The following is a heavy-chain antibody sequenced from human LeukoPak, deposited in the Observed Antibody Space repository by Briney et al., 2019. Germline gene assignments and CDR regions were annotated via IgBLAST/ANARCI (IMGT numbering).Heavy chain of an antibody. CDR3: ARERDILTGYYAY. J-gene: IGHJ4*02. Sequence: PGGSLRLSCAASGFTFSSSVMSWVRQAPGKGLEWVSYISSSGSTIYYADSVKGRFTISRDNAKNSLYLQMNSLRAEDTAVYYCARERDILTGYYAYWGQGTLVTVSS. V-gene: IGHV3-48*04. D-gene: IGHD3-9*01. CDR2: ISSSGSTI. CDR1: GFTFSSSV.